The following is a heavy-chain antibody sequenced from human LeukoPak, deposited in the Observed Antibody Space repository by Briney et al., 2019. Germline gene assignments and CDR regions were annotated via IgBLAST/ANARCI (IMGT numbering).Heavy chain of an antibody. CDR3: ARAPSTSNYYYYMDV. D-gene: IGHD2/OR15-2a*01. Sequence: PSQTLSLTCAVSGGSVSSGGYSWSWIRQPPGKGLEWIGYIYNSGTTYYNPSLKSRVSISLDTSNNQFSLKLSSVTAADTGMYYCARAPSTSNYYYYMDVWGKGTTVTISS. CDR2: IYNSGTT. V-gene: IGHV4-30-4*07. J-gene: IGHJ6*03. CDR1: GGSVSSGGYS.